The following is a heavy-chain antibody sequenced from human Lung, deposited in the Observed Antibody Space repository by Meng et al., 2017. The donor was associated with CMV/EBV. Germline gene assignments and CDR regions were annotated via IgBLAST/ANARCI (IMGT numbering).Heavy chain of an antibody. CDR3: ARDLEY. CDR1: GGSISSSTYY. CDR2: LYDSGST. V-gene: IGHV4-39*07. Sequence: QLRLPESGPGLVRPSEPLSLTCSVSGGSISSSTYYWAWIRQPPGKGLEWIGSLYDSGSTYYHPSLKSRVTISVDTSKTYFSLKLRSVTAADTAVYYCARDLEYWGQGTLVTVSS. D-gene: IGHD1-1*01. J-gene: IGHJ4*02.